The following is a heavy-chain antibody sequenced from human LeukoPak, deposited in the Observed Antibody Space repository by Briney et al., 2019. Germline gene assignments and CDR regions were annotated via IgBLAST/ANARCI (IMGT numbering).Heavy chain of an antibody. CDR3: AGQPLGMAQYWYFDL. Sequence: GSLRLSCAASGFIFSNYAMSWVRQPPGKGLEWIGYIYYSGSTHYNPSLKSRVTISADMSKNQFSLKLSSVTAADTAVYYCAGQPLGMAQYWYFDLWGRGTLVTVSS. J-gene: IGHJ2*01. D-gene: IGHD7-27*01. V-gene: IGHV4-59*08. CDR1: GFIFSNYA. CDR2: IYYSGST.